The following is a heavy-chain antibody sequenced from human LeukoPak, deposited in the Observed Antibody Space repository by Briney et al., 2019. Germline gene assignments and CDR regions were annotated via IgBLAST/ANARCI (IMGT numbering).Heavy chain of an antibody. D-gene: IGHD3-10*01. CDR1: GFTFSSYA. CDR2: ISGSGGST. CDR3: AKTLYGSGSYYYYFDY. Sequence: HPGGSLRLSCAASGFTFSSYAMSWVRQAPGKGLEWVSAISGSGGSTYYADSVKGRFTISRDNSKNTLYLQMNSLRAEDTAVYYCAKTLYGSGSYYYYFDYWGQGTLVTVSS. J-gene: IGHJ4*02. V-gene: IGHV3-23*01.